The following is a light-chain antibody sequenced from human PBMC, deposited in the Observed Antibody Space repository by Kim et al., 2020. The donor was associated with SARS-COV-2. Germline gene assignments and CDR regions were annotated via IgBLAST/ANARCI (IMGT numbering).Light chain of an antibody. J-gene: IGKJ1*01. V-gene: IGKV1-27*01. CDR3: QKYNSAPWT. CDR2: AAS. Sequence: VPVGDSVTITCRASQCITISLACYQQKPGKVPQLLIYAASALQSGVPSRFSGSGSGTDFTLTISSLQPEDVATYYCQKYNSAPWTFGQGTKVDIK. CDR1: QCITIS.